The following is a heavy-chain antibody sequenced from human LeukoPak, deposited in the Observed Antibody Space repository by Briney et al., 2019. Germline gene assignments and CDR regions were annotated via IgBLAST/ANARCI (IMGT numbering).Heavy chain of an antibody. CDR2: IYYRGNT. V-gene: IGHV4-59*01. CDR3: ARGPREKLWTRMFDY. D-gene: IGHD3-10*01. J-gene: IGHJ4*02. CDR1: GGSISSYY. Sequence: SETLSLTRTVSGGSISSYYWSWIRQSPGKGLEWIGYIYYRGNTNYNPSLKSRVTISVDTSKNQFSLKLSSVTAADTAVYYCARGPREKLWTRMFDYWGQGTLVTVSS.